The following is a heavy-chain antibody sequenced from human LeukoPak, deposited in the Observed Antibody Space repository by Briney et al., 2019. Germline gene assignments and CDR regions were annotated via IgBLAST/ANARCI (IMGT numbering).Heavy chain of an antibody. CDR3: VRDAAYSAFNM. CDR1: GFTVSSNY. V-gene: IGHV3-53*01. CDR2: IYRDGST. D-gene: IGHD4-11*01. J-gene: IGHJ3*02. Sequence: GGSLRLSCAASGFTVSSNYMSWVRQAPGKGLEWVSVIYRDGSTYYADSVKGRFTISRDNSKNSLYLQMNSLRDEDTAVYYCVRDAAYSAFNMWGQGTMVTVSS.